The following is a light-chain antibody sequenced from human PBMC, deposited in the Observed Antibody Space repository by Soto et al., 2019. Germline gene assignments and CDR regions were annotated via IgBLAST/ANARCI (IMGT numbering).Light chain of an antibody. CDR1: SSDVGGYNY. CDR3: CSYAGSNILYV. Sequence: QSVLTQPPSASGSPGQSVTISCTGTSSDVGGYNYVSWYQQYPGKAPKLMIYEVSKRPSGVPDRFSGSKSGNTASLTVSGLQAEDEADYYCCSYAGSNILYVFGTGTKLTV. CDR2: EVS. J-gene: IGLJ1*01. V-gene: IGLV2-8*01.